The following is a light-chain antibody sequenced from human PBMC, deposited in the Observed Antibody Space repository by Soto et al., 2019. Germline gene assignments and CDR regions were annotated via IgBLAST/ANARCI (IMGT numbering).Light chain of an antibody. Sequence: IVLTQSPGTLSLSPAERATLSCRASQSVSSNYFAWYQQKPGQAPRLLIYGVSSRATGIPDRFSGSGSGTDFTLTISRLEPEDFAVYYCEQYGSSPRTFGQGTKVDIK. CDR2: GVS. CDR1: QSVSSNY. V-gene: IGKV3-20*01. J-gene: IGKJ1*01. CDR3: EQYGSSPRT.